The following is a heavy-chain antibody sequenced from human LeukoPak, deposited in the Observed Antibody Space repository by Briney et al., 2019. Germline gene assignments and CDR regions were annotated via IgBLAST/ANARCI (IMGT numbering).Heavy chain of an antibody. CDR1: GGTFSSYA. CDR2: IIPIFGTA. J-gene: IGHJ6*02. D-gene: IGHD4-17*01. Sequence: SVKVSCKASGGTFSSYAISWVRQARGQGLEWMGGIIPIFGTANYAQKFQGRVTITADESTSTAYMELSSLRSEDTAVYYCARAIRGLYYYYGMDVWGQGTTVTVSS. V-gene: IGHV1-69*13. CDR3: ARAIRGLYYYYGMDV.